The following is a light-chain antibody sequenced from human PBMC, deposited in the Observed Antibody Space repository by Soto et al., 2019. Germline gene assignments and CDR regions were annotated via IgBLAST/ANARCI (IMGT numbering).Light chain of an antibody. V-gene: IGKV1-39*01. CDR3: QQSYSTTWT. CDR2: AAS. J-gene: IGKJ1*01. CDR1: QGISTY. Sequence: DIQMTQSPSSLSASVGDSVNITCRASQGISTYLAWYQQKPGKSPKLLIYAASSLQSGVPSRFSGSGSETDFTLTISSLQPEHFATYSCQQSYSTTWTFGQGTKVEIK.